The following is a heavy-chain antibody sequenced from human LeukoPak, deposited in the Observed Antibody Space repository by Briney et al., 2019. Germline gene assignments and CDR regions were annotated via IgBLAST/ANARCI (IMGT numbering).Heavy chain of an antibody. CDR1: GYTFTSYG. J-gene: IGHJ4*02. CDR2: ISAYNGNT. CDR3: ARDWPSYYYDSSGYKRDY. D-gene: IGHD3-22*01. V-gene: IGHV1-18*01. Sequence: ASVKVSCMASGYTFTSYGISWVRQAPGQGLEWMGWISAYNGNTNYAQKLQGRVTMTTDTSTSTAYMELRSLRTDDTSVYYCARDWPSYYYDSSGYKRDYWGQGTLVTVSS.